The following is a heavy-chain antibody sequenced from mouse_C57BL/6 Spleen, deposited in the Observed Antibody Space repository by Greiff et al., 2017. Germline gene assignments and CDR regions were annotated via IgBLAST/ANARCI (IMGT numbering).Heavy chain of an antibody. D-gene: IGHD2-4*01. Sequence: QVQLQQPGAELVRPGTSVKLSCKASGYTFTSYWMHWVKQRPGQGLEWIGVIDPSDSYTNYNQKFKGKATLTVDTSPSTAYMQLSSLTSEDSAVYYCARDYYDYVRDFFAYWGQGTLVTVSA. V-gene: IGHV1-59*01. CDR2: IDPSDSYT. CDR1: GYTFTSYW. J-gene: IGHJ3*01. CDR3: ARDYYDYVRDFFAY.